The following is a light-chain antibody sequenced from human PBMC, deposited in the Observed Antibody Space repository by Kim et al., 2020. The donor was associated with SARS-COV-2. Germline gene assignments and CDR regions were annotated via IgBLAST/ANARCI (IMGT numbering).Light chain of an antibody. CDR1: QSVSSSY. V-gene: IGKV3-20*01. Sequence: SPGERATLSCRASQSVSSSYLAWYQQKPGQAPRLIIDGASSRATGIPDRFSGSGSGTDFTLTISRLEPEDFAVYYCQQYGSSPYTFGQGTKVDIK. CDR2: GAS. J-gene: IGKJ2*01. CDR3: QQYGSSPYT.